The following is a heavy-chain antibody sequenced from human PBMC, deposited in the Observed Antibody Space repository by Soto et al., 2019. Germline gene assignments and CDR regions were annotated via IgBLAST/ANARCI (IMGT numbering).Heavy chain of an antibody. CDR2: IYYSGST. J-gene: IGHJ4*02. V-gene: IGHV4-39*01. Sequence: QLQLQESGPGLVKPSETLSLTCTVSGGSISSSSYYWGWIRQPPGKGLEWIGSIYYSGSTYYNPSLKSRVTISVDTSKNQFSLKLSSVTAADTAVYYCARQWQGYYFDYWGQGTLVTVSS. CDR3: ARQWQGYYFDY. CDR1: GGSISSSSYY.